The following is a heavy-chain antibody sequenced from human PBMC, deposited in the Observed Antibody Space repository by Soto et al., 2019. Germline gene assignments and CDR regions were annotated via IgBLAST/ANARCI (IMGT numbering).Heavy chain of an antibody. CDR1: GGSISTNNW. Sequence: QVHLQESGPGLVNASGTLSLTCGVSGGSISTNNWWRWARQTPGQGLEWIAEVYHSGSTNYNPSLKSRLTISVDQSKNQFSLRLTSVTAADSAVYYCARAKLCNSLSCPHSFDTWGQGTLVSVSS. CDR2: VYHSGST. V-gene: IGHV4-4*02. J-gene: IGHJ4*02. D-gene: IGHD2-2*01. CDR3: ARAKLCNSLSCPHSFDT.